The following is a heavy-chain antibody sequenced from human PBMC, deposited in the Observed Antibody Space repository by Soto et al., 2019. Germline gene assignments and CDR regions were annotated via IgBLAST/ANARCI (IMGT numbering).Heavy chain of an antibody. Sequence: GGSLRLSCAASGFTFSSYSMNWVRQAPGKGLEWVSSISSSSSYIYYADSVKGRFTISRDNAKNSLYLQMNSLRAEDTAAYYCAREGITMIVEVPERYFDLWGRGTLVTVSS. CDR2: ISSSSSYI. CDR1: GFTFSSYS. V-gene: IGHV3-21*01. CDR3: AREGITMIVEVPERYFDL. D-gene: IGHD3-22*01. J-gene: IGHJ2*01.